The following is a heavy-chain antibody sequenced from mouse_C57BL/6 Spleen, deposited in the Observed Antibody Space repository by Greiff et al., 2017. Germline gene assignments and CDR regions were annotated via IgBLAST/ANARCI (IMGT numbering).Heavy chain of an antibody. CDR1: GFTFTDYY. CDR3: ARYYDYGVGVFDY. J-gene: IGHJ2*01. Sequence: EVQLVESGGGLVQPGGSLSLSCAASGFTFTDYYMSWVRQPPGKALEWLGFIRNKANGYTTEYSASVKGRFTISRDNSQRILYLQINALRAEDSATYYCARYYDYGVGVFDYWGQGTTLTVSS. CDR2: IRNKANGYTT. D-gene: IGHD2-4*01. V-gene: IGHV7-3*01.